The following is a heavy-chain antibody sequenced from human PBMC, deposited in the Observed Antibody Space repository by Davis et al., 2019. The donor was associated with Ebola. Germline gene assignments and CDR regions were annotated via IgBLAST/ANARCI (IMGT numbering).Heavy chain of an antibody. Sequence: GESLKISCQASEDNFNSYWIGWVRQMPGKGVEWMAMVYPGDSSTTYSPAFQGLVTVSFDRSIATAYLHCNSLKASDSAIYYCASGMMGFRFDYWVQGTPVTVSS. J-gene: IGHJ4*02. V-gene: IGHV5-51*01. CDR1: EDNFNSYW. CDR3: ASGMMGFRFDY. D-gene: IGHD3-16*01. CDR2: VYPGDSST.